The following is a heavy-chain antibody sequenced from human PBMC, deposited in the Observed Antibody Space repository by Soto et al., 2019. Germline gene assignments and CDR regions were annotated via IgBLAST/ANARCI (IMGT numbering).Heavy chain of an antibody. Sequence: SETLSLTCAVYGGSFSGYYWSWIRQPPGKGLEWIGEINHSGSTNYHPSLKSRVTISVDTSKNQFSLKLSSVTAADTAVYYCARVVVVAATRGIAFDYWGQGTLVTVSS. CDR2: INHSGST. CDR3: ARVVVVAATRGIAFDY. J-gene: IGHJ4*02. CDR1: GGSFSGYY. V-gene: IGHV4-34*01. D-gene: IGHD2-15*01.